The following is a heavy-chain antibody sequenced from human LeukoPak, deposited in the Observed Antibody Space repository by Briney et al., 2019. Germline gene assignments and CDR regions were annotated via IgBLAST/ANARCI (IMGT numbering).Heavy chain of an antibody. Sequence: GGSLRLSCAASGFSFSTYNMHWARQAPGKGLEGLAFMGSDGSTRYYADSVRGRFTISRDTSKDTLYLQMVSLRPEDTAVYYCARDHMWGFDHWGQGTLVTVPS. D-gene: IGHD1-26*01. CDR3: ARDHMWGFDH. J-gene: IGHJ4*02. V-gene: IGHV3-30*02. CDR2: MGSDGSTR. CDR1: GFSFSTYN.